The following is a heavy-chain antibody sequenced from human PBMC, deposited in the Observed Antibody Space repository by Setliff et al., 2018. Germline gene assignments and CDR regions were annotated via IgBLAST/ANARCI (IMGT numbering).Heavy chain of an antibody. J-gene: IGHJ6*02. CDR2: INQDGSEK. D-gene: IGHD3-10*01. V-gene: IGHV3-7*01. CDR3: ARDHAYGSRFYYYYYGMDV. CDR1: GFTFSRYW. Sequence: PGGSLRLSCAASGFTFSRYWMSWVRQAPGKGLEWVANINQDGSEKYYVDSVRGRFTISRDNAKNSLYLQMNSLRAEDTAVYYCARDHAYGSRFYYYYYGMDVWGQGTTVTVSS.